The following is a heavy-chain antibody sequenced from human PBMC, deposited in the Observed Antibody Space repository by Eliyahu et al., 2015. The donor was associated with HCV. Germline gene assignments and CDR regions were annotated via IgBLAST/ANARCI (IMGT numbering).Heavy chain of an antibody. CDR2: ITSSGRTS. D-gene: IGHD6-13*01. V-gene: IGHV3-11*01. CDR3: VLTGEAAGLDY. Sequence: QVQLVESGGGLVKPGGSLXXSCXASGFTFSDYXMGWIRLAPGKGLEWMSYITSSGRTSYYADSVEGRFTISRDNAKNSLYLQMNSLRAEDTAVYYCVLTGEAAGLDYWGQGTLVTVSS. CDR1: GFTFSDYX. J-gene: IGHJ4*02.